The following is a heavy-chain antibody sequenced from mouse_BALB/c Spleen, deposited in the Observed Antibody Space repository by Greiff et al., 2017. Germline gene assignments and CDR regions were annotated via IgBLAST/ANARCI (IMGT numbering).Heavy chain of an antibody. D-gene: IGHD3-3*01. J-gene: IGHJ1*01. Sequence: EVKLMESGGGLVQPGGSLRLSCATSGFTFTDYYMSWVRQPPGKALEWLGFIRNKANGYTTEYSASVKGRFTISRDNSQSILYLQMNTLRAEDSATYYCARDGTGYWYFDVWGAGTTVTVSS. CDR3: ARDGTGYWYFDV. CDR1: GFTFTDYY. CDR2: IRNKANGYTT. V-gene: IGHV7-3*02.